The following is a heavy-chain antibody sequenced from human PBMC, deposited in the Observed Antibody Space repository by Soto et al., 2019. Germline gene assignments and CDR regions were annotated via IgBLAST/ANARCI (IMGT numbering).Heavy chain of an antibody. CDR3: AGTGYCISTSCYGEWFDP. J-gene: IGHJ5*02. D-gene: IGHD2-2*01. CDR2: IYYSGST. CDR1: GGSISSGGYS. V-gene: IGHV4-61*08. Sequence: SETLSLTCAVSGGSISSGGYSWSWIRQPPGKGLEWIGYIYYSGSTNYNPSLKSRVTISVDTSKNQFSLKLSSVTAADTAVYYCAGTGYCISTSCYGEWFDPWGQGTLVTVSS.